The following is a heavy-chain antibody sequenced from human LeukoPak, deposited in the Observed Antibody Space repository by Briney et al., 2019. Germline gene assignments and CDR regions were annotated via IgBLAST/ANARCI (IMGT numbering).Heavy chain of an antibody. CDR2: IKQDGSEK. CDR3: TRYIADSSGSPSPSAFNI. J-gene: IGHJ3*02. D-gene: IGHD3-22*01. V-gene: IGHV3-7*02. CDR1: GFTFSAYR. Sequence: GGSLRLSCAASGFTFSAYRMSWVRQAPGKGLNWVANIKQDGSEKYYVDSVKGRFTISRDNAKNSLYLQMNSLRVEDTAVYYCTRYIADSSGSPSPSAFNIWGQGTMVTVSS.